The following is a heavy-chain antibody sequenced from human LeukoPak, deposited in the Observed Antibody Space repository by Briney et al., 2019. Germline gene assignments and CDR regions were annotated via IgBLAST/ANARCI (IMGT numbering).Heavy chain of an antibody. D-gene: IGHD1-26*01. CDR1: GFTFNSYS. CDR2: IIGSGSEM. V-gene: IGHV3-21*06. J-gene: IGHJ3*01. CDR3: AKVQSDIVGARFFAFDV. Sequence: GSLRLSCGVSGFTFNSYSMNWVRQAPGKGLEWVASIIGSGSEMFYADSLKGRFTISRDNSENSLYLQMNSLRVEDTAVYYFAKVQSDIVGARFFAFDVWGQGTMVSVSS.